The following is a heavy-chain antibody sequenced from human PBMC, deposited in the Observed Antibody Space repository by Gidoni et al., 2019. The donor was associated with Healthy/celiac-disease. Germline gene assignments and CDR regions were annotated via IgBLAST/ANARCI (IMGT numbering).Heavy chain of an antibody. D-gene: IGHD3-3*01. V-gene: IGHV4-34*01. J-gene: IGHJ4*02. CDR3: ARGRDFWSGYYFDY. CDR1: VGSFSGYY. CDR2: INHSGST. Sequence: QVQLQQWGAGLLKPSQTLSLTCAVYVGSFSGYYWSWIRQPPGKGLEWIGEINHSGSTNYNPSLKSRVTISVDTSKNQFSLKLSSVTAADTAVYYCARGRDFWSGYYFDYWGQGTLVTVSS.